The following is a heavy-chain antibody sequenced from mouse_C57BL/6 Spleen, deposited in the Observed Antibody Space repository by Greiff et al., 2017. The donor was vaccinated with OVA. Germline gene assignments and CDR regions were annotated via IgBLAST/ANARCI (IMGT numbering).Heavy chain of an antibody. D-gene: IGHD1-1*01. J-gene: IGHJ4*01. CDR1: GFTFSDYG. Sequence: EVMLVESGGGLVKPGGSLKLSCAASGFTFSDYGMHWVRQAPEKGLEWVAYISSGSSTIYYAETVQGRYTIYRDNAKNNLFLQMTSLRSEDTAMYFCATPFITTVVADYAMDYWGQGTSVTVSS. V-gene: IGHV5-17*01. CDR3: ATPFITTVVADYAMDY. CDR2: ISSGSSTI.